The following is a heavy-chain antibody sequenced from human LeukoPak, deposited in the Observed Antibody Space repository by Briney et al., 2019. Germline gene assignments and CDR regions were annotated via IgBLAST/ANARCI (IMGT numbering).Heavy chain of an antibody. CDR1: GGSISSYY. Sequence: SETLSLTCTVSGGSISSYYWSWIRQPPGKGLEWIGYIYYSGSTNYNPSLKSRVTISVDTSKNQFSLKLSSVTAADTAVYYCAKVEGNYFYDSSGYYYVRAFDVWGQGTMVTVSP. CDR3: AKVEGNYFYDSSGYYYVRAFDV. CDR2: IYYSGST. V-gene: IGHV4-59*01. D-gene: IGHD3-22*01. J-gene: IGHJ3*01.